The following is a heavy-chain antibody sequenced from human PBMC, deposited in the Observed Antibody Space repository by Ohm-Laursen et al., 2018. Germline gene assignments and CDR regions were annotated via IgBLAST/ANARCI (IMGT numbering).Heavy chain of an antibody. D-gene: IGHD2-2*01. CDR2: IWYDGSNK. Sequence: SLRLSCAASGFTFTNYGMHWVRQAPGKGLEWVAVIWYDGSNKYYADSVKGRFTISRDNSKNTLYLQMNSLSAEDTAVYYCARSKGGYCSSTSCYLAYFQHWGQGTLVTVSS. V-gene: IGHV3-33*08. J-gene: IGHJ1*01. CDR1: GFTFTNYG. CDR3: ARSKGGYCSSTSCYLAYFQH.